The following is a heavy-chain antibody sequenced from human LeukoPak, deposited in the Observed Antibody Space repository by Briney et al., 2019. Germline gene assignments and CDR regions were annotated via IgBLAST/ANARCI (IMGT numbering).Heavy chain of an antibody. CDR3: ATDLLAGGLKTFDP. Sequence: GASVKVSCKVTGNTLSEFSMHWVRQSPGKGLEWMGGFDPEVGETVYAQKFQGRVPMTEDTSTETAYMELSSLRSEDTAVYYCATDLLAGGLKTFDPWGQGTLVTVSS. CDR2: FDPEVGET. CDR1: GNTLSEFS. V-gene: IGHV1-24*01. J-gene: IGHJ5*02.